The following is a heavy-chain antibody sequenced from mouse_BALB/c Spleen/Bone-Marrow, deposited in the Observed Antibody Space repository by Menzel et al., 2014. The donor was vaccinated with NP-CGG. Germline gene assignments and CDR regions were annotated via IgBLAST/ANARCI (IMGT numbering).Heavy chain of an antibody. J-gene: IGHJ4*01. Sequence: VQLQQSGPELEKPGAAVKISCKSSVYSFTGYNMNWEEKRNGKSLGWMGDFDPYYGGTSYNQKFRDKVPLTVHKSSSTDYMLLKSLTSEDSAVYYCSKSDSLQAMDYWGQGTSVTVSS. CDR2: FDPYYGGT. V-gene: IGHV1-39*01. CDR1: VYSFTGYN. CDR3: SKSDSLQAMDY. D-gene: IGHD6-2*01.